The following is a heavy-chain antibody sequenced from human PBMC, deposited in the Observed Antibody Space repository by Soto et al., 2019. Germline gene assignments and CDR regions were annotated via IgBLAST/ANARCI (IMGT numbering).Heavy chain of an antibody. CDR2: ISGSGGST. CDR3: AKKELCIPSSIAARGLDY. J-gene: IGHJ4*02. CDR1: GFTFSSYA. D-gene: IGHD6-6*01. Sequence: GGSLRLSCAASGFTFSSYAMSWVRQAPGKGLEWVSAISGSGGSTYYADSVKGRFTISRDNSKNTLYLQMNSLRAEDTAVYYCAKKELCIPSSIAARGLDYWGQGTLVTVSS. V-gene: IGHV3-23*01.